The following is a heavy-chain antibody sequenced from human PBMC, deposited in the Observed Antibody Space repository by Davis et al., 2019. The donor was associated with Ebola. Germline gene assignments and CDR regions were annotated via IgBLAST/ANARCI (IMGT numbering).Heavy chain of an antibody. D-gene: IGHD3-16*02. CDR1: GYSFTSYW. CDR3: ARNGAGDYVWGSYLSKGQNWFDP. CDR2: IYPGDSDT. Sequence: GESLKISCKGSGYSFTSYWIGWVRQMPGKGLEWMGIIYPGDSDTRYSPSFQGQVTISADKSISTAYLQWSSLKASDTAMYYCARNGAGDYVWGSYLSKGQNWFDPWGQGTLVTVSS. J-gene: IGHJ5*02. V-gene: IGHV5-51*01.